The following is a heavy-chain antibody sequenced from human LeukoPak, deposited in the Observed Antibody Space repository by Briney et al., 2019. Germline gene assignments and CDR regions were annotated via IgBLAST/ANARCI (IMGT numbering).Heavy chain of an antibody. CDR3: AKGLGNNWYPAFDY. CDR1: GITFSNYV. Sequence: PGGSLRLSCAASGITFSNYVISWVRQAPGKGLEWVSAISGSGVNTHYADSAKGRFTISRDNSKNTLYLQMNSLRAEDTAVYYCAKGLGNNWYPAFDYWGQGTLVTVSS. J-gene: IGHJ4*02. D-gene: IGHD5-24*01. CDR2: ISGSGVNT. V-gene: IGHV3-23*01.